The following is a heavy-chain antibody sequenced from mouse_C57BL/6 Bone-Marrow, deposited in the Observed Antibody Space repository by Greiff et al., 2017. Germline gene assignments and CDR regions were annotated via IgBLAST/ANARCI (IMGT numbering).Heavy chain of an antibody. J-gene: IGHJ2*01. CDR2: ISNGGGST. V-gene: IGHV5-12*01. D-gene: IGHD1-1*01. Sequence: DVKLVESGGGLVQPGGSLKLSCAASGFTFSDYYMYWVRQTPEKRLEWVAYISNGGGSTYYPDTVKGRFTISRDNAKNTRYLQMSRLKSEDTAMYYCARDYYGSSDDWGQGTTLTVSS. CDR1: GFTFSDYY. CDR3: ARDYYGSSDD.